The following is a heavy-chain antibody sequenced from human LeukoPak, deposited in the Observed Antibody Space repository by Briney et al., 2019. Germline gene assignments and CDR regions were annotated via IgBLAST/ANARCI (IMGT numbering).Heavy chain of an antibody. D-gene: IGHD5-18*01. V-gene: IGHV4-59*08. CDR1: GGSISSYY. J-gene: IGHJ3*02. CDR3: ARGRRGYSYGSYAFDI. Sequence: SETLSLTCTVSGGSISSYYWSWIRQPPGKGLEWIGYIYYSGSTNYNPSLKSRVIISVDTSTNQFSLKLSSVTAADTAVYYCARGRRGYSYGSYAFDIWGQGTMVTVSS. CDR2: IYYSGST.